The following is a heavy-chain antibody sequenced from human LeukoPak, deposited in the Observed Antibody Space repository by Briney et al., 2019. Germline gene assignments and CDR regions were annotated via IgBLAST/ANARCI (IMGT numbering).Heavy chain of an antibody. Sequence: PSETLSLTCTVSGGSINSDYWSWIRQPPGKGLEWIGYINYSGNTNSNPSLKSRITISVDTSKNQFSLKLSSVTAADTAVYYCARGVYSGSYSSVDYFDYWGQGTLVTVSS. J-gene: IGHJ4*02. D-gene: IGHD1-26*01. CDR1: GGSINSDY. CDR2: INYSGNT. CDR3: ARGVYSGSYSSVDYFDY. V-gene: IGHV4-59*01.